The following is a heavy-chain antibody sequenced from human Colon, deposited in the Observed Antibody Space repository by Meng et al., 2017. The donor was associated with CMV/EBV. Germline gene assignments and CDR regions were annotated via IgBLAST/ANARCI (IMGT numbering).Heavy chain of an antibody. J-gene: IGHJ4*02. CDR2: MNPYNGNT. V-gene: IGHV1-8*01. Sequence: QVQLVHAGAEVKRLGASVKISCKASGYTFTSYEITWVRQAPGQGLEWMGYMNPYNGNTGYVQKFQGRVTMTRDTSISTAYMELSSLRSDDTAVYYCTRGQFFSDYWGQGTLVTVSS. D-gene: IGHD6-19*01. CDR1: GYTFTSYE. CDR3: TRGQFFSDY.